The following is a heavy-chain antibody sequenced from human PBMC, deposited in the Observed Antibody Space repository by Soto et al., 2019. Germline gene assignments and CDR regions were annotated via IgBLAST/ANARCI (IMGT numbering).Heavy chain of an antibody. D-gene: IGHD6-13*01. V-gene: IGHV3-64D*06. CDR1: GFTFSSYA. CDR3: VKPRIAAAAPMN. Sequence: LRLSCSASGFTFSSYAMHWVRQAPGKGLEYVSAISSNGGSTYYADSVKGRFTISRDNSKNTLYLQMSSLRAEDTAVYYCVKPRIAAAAPMNWGQGTLVTVAS. J-gene: IGHJ4*02. CDR2: ISSNGGST.